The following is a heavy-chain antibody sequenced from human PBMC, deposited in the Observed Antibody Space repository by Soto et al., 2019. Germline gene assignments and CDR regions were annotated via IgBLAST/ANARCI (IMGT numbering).Heavy chain of an antibody. V-gene: IGHV3-30*18. Sequence: QVQLVESGGGVVQPGRSLRLSCAASGFTFSSYGMHWVRQAPGKGLEWVAVISYDGSNKYYADSVKGRFTISRDNSKNTLYLQMNSLRAEDTAVYYCAKEGPDYDILTGSGYYGMDVWGQGTTVTVSS. D-gene: IGHD3-9*01. CDR1: GFTFSSYG. CDR3: AKEGPDYDILTGSGYYGMDV. J-gene: IGHJ6*02. CDR2: ISYDGSNK.